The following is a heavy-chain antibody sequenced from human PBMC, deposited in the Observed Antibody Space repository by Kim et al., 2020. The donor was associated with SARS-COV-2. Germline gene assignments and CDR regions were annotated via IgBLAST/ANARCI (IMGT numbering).Heavy chain of an antibody. J-gene: IGHJ4*02. CDR2: SN. Sequence: SNNYNPSLKSRGTISVDTSKNQFSLKLSAVTAADTAVYYCARQRYSRPMDWGQGTLVTVSS. V-gene: IGHV4-39*01. CDR3: ARQRYSRPMD. D-gene: IGHD6-13*01.